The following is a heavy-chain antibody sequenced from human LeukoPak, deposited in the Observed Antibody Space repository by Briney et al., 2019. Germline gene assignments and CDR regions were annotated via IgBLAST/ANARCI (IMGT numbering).Heavy chain of an antibody. J-gene: IGHJ6*03. CDR3: ARDSRPEYCYMDV. CDR2: ISSTSIYI. CDR1: GFTSSTYS. V-gene: IGHV3-21*01. Sequence: GGSLRLSRAASGFTSSTYSMNWVRQAPGKGLEWVSSISSTSIYIYYADSVKGRFTISRDNAKNSLYLQMNSLRAEDTAVYYCARDSRPEYCYMDVWGKGTTVTVSS.